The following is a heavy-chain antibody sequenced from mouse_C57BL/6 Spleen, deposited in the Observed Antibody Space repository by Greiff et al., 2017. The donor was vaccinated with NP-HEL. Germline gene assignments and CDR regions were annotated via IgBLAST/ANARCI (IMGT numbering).Heavy chain of an antibody. CDR3: ARYGYYAYYAMDY. V-gene: IGHV1-69*01. Sequence: QVQLKQPGAELVMPGASVKLSCKASGYTFTSYWMHWVKQRPGQGLEWIGEIDPSDSYTNYNQKFKGKSTLTVDKSSSTAYMQLSSLTSEDSAVYYCARYGYYAYYAMDYWGQGTSVTVSS. D-gene: IGHD2-3*01. J-gene: IGHJ4*01. CDR1: GYTFTSYW. CDR2: IDPSDSYT.